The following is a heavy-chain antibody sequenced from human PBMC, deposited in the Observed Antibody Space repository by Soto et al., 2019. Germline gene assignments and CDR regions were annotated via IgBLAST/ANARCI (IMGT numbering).Heavy chain of an antibody. CDR2: ISGSSGFI. Sequence: EVQLVESGGGLVKPAGSLRLSCAASGFTFSSYTMNWVRQAPGKGLEWVSSISGSSGFIYYTDSVKGRFTISRDNARNALYLQMNSLRAEDTAVYSCARHGKPGVGEWYLDFWGQGALVTVSS. CDR3: ARHGKPGVGEWYLDF. D-gene: IGHD3-10*01. V-gene: IGHV3-21*01. J-gene: IGHJ4*02. CDR1: GFTFSSYT.